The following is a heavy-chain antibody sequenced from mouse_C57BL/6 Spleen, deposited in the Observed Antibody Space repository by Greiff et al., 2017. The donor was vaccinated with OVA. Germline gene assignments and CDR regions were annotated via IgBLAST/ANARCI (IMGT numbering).Heavy chain of an antibody. CDR2: ISSGGSYT. J-gene: IGHJ3*01. V-gene: IGHV5-6*01. CDR1: GFTFSSYG. CDR3: ASDYYGSIPFAY. D-gene: IGHD1-1*01. Sequence: EVNVVESGGDLVKPGGSLKLSCAASGFTFSSYGMSWVRQTPDKRLEWVATISSGGSYTYYPDSVKGRFTISRDNAKNTLYLQMRSVKSEDTAMYYWASDYYGSIPFAYWGQGTLVTVSA.